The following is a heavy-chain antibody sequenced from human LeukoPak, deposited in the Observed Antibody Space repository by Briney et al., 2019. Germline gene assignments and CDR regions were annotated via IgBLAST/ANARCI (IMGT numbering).Heavy chain of an antibody. CDR3: AKAAWNNWFDP. V-gene: IGHV3-23*01. J-gene: IGHJ5*02. D-gene: IGHD1-1*01. CDR2: ISGSGGST. Sequence: GGSLRLSCAASGFTFNNYAMSWVRQAPGKGLEWVSAISGSGGSTYHADSVKGRFTVSRDNSKDTLYLQMNSLRAEDTAVYYCAKAAWNNWFDPWGQGTLVTVSS. CDR1: GFTFNNYA.